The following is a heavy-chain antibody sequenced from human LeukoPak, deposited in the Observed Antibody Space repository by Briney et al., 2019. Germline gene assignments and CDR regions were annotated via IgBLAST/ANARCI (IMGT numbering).Heavy chain of an antibody. D-gene: IGHD5/OR15-5a*01. V-gene: IGHV3-7*01. CDR2: IKQDGSEK. CDR1: GFSFGSYW. CDR3: AGGDVSLH. Sequence: PGGSLRLSCAASGFSFGSYWMTWVRQAPGKGLEWVANIKQDGSEKKYVDSVKGRFTISRDNAKNSVYLQMNSLRAEDTAVYYCAGGDVSLHWGQGTLVTVSS. J-gene: IGHJ4*02.